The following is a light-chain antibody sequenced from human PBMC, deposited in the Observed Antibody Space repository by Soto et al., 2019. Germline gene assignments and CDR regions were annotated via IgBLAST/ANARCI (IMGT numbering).Light chain of an antibody. Sequence: QTVVTQEPSLTVSPGGTVTLTCASSTGAVTSGYYPNWFQQKPGQAPRALIYRTNNKHSWTPARFSGSLLGGKAALTLSGVQPEDEAEYYCLLDYGGAVVFGGGTKLTVL. J-gene: IGLJ2*01. CDR1: TGAVTSGYY. V-gene: IGLV7-43*01. CDR2: RTN. CDR3: LLDYGGAVV.